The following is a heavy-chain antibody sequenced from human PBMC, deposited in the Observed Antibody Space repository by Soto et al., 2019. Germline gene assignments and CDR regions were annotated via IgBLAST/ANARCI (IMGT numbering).Heavy chain of an antibody. V-gene: IGHV1-69*01. Sequence: QVQLVQSGAEVKEPGSSVKVSCKASGDTFSKYAISGVRQAPGQGLEWMGGIIPTLGITDFPQKFRGRVTLTADESTSTAYLELSSLTSEDTALYYCARGVTTVTTGNWFDPWGQGTLVTVSS. D-gene: IGHD4-17*01. CDR1: GDTFSKYA. J-gene: IGHJ5*02. CDR2: IIPTLGIT. CDR3: ARGVTTVTTGNWFDP.